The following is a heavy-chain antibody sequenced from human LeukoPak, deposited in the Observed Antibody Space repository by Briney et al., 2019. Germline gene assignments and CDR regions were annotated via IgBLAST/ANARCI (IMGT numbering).Heavy chain of an antibody. CDR3: ARGRNYYYMDV. V-gene: IGHV3-48*01. J-gene: IGHJ6*03. CDR1: GFTFSSYS. Sequence: GGSLTLSCAASGFTFSSYSMNWVRQAPGKGLEWVSYISSSSGTIYYADSVKGRFTISRDNAKNSLYLQMNSLRAEDTAVYYCARGRNYYYMDVWGKGTTVTVSS. CDR2: ISSSSGTI.